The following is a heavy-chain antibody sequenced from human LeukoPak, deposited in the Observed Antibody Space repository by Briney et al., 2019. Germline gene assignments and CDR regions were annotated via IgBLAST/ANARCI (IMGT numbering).Heavy chain of an antibody. V-gene: IGHV5-51*01. J-gene: IGHJ4*02. Sequence: GESLKICCKGSGYSFTNYWIGWVRQMPAKGLEWMGIIYPGDSDTRYSPSFQGQVTISADKSVSTAYLQWRSLKASDTAMYYCVRSGYDGFDSWGQGTLVTVSS. D-gene: IGHD5-12*01. CDR1: GYSFTNYW. CDR2: IYPGDSDT. CDR3: VRSGYDGFDS.